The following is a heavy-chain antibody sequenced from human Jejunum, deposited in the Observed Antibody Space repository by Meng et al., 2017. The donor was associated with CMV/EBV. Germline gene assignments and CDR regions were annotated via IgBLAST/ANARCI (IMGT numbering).Heavy chain of an antibody. CDR3: ATSSGWTYYFDN. J-gene: IGHJ4*02. D-gene: IGHD6-19*01. CDR1: GGSINTYY. CDR2: IYYSGTT. V-gene: IGHV4-59*01. Sequence: CTVSGGSINTYYLSWLRQPPGKGLEWIGHIYYSGTTNYNPSLKSRVTISLDTSETQFSLSLSSVTAADTAVYYCATSSGWTYYFDNWGRGTLVTVSS.